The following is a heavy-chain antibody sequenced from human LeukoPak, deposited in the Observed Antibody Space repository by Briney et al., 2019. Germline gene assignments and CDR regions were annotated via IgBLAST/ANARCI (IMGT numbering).Heavy chain of an antibody. D-gene: IGHD3-10*01. Sequence: SETLSLTCAVYSGSFSGYYWSWIRQPPGKGLEWIGEINHSGSTNYNPSLKSRVTISVDTSKNQFSLKLSSVTAADTAVYYCAREDSYYYGSGSYSILDYWGQGTLVTVSS. CDR2: INHSGST. J-gene: IGHJ4*02. V-gene: IGHV4-34*01. CDR1: SGSFSGYY. CDR3: AREDSYYYGSGSYSILDY.